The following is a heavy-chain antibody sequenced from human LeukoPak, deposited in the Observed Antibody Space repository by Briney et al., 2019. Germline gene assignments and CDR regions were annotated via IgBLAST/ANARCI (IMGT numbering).Heavy chain of an antibody. D-gene: IGHD2-15*01. CDR1: GFSLNYYW. CDR3: ARESPSLVAATIDP. J-gene: IGHJ5*02. V-gene: IGHV3-7*01. CDR2: IKPDGSEK. Sequence: GGSLRLSCAASGFSLNYYWMTWVRQAPGKGLEWVANIKPDGSEKYYVDSVKGRFIVSRDNAKNSLYLQMNSLRAEDTAVYYCARESPSLVAATIDPWGQGTLVTVSS.